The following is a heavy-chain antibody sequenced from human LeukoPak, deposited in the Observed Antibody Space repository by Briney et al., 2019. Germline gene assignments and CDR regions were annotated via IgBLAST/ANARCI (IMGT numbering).Heavy chain of an antibody. V-gene: IGHV3-7*03. J-gene: IGHJ4*02. CDR1: GFTFSSYW. Sequence: PGGSLRLSCAASGFTFSSYWMSRVRQAPGKGLEWVANIKQDGSEKYYVDSVKGRFTISRDNAKNSLYLQMNSLRAEDTAVYYCAREYSYGDFDYWGQGTLVTVSS. D-gene: IGHD5-18*01. CDR2: IKQDGSEK. CDR3: AREYSYGDFDY.